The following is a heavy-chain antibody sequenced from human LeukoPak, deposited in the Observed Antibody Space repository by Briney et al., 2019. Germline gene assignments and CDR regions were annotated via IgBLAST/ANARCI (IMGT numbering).Heavy chain of an antibody. V-gene: IGHV3-23*01. CDR3: ARRSGSSWSSFDY. J-gene: IGHJ4*02. CDR2: ISGFGGST. Sequence: GGSLRLSCAASGFIFNNYAMNWVRQAPGKGLEWLTGISGFGGSTYYAPSVKGRLTISRDNFGNMLYLHLDSLRVEDTAIYYCARRSGSSWSSFDYWGQGALVTVSS. CDR1: GFIFNNYA. D-gene: IGHD6-13*01.